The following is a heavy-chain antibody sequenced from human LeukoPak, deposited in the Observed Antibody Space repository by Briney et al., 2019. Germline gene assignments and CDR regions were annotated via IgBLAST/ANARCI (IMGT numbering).Heavy chain of an antibody. CDR2: IIPILGIA. V-gene: IGHV1-69*04. CDR1: GYTFTSYD. D-gene: IGHD5-24*01. J-gene: IGHJ4*02. CDR3: ARDTGDGYNLYYFDY. Sequence: ASVKVSCKASGYTFTSYDINWVRQAPGQGLEWMGRIIPILGIANYAQKFQGRVTITADKSTSTAYMELSSLRSEDTAVYYCARDTGDGYNLYYFDYWGQGTLVTVSS.